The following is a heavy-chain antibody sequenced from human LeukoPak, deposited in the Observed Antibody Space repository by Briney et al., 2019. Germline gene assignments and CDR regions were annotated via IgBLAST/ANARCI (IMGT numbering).Heavy chain of an antibody. D-gene: IGHD3-9*01. Sequence: PGRSLRLSCAASGFTFSSYGMNWVRQAPGKGLEWVAVIWYDGSEKYYADSVKGRFTISRDNYKNTLYLQMNSLRAEDTAVYYCARGGVLRYFDWLLVNYGMDVWGQGTTVTVSS. CDR3: ARGGVLRYFDWLLVNYGMDV. V-gene: IGHV3-33*01. CDR1: GFTFSSYG. J-gene: IGHJ6*02. CDR2: IWYDGSEK.